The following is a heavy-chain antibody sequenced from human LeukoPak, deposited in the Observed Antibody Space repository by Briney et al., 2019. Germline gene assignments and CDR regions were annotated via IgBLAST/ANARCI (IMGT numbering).Heavy chain of an antibody. CDR3: ASARN. J-gene: IGHJ4*02. CDR2: IYTGGGT. CDR1: GFTVSKYY. V-gene: IGHV3-53*01. Sequence: GGSLRLSCAASGFTVSKYYMSWVRQAPGKGLEWVSVIYTGGGTYYADSVKGRFTNSRDISKNTLYLQMNSLRADDRAVYYCASARNWGQGTLVTVSS.